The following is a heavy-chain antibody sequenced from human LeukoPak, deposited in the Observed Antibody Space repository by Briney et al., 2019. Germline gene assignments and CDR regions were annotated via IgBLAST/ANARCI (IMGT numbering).Heavy chain of an antibody. CDR3: AKDVAVVVTAHDDY. J-gene: IGHJ4*02. CDR1: GFTFSSYG. Sequence: PGGSLRLSCAASGFTFSSYGMNWVRQAPGKGLEWVSAISGSGGSTYSADSVKGRFTISRDNSKNTLYLQMNSLRAEDTAVYYCAKDVAVVVTAHDDYWGQGTLVTVSS. D-gene: IGHD2-21*02. CDR2: ISGSGGST. V-gene: IGHV3-23*01.